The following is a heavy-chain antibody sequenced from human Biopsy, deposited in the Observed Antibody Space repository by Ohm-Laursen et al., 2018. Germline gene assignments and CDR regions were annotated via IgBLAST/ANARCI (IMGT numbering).Heavy chain of an antibody. CDR3: ATKLTGYFHH. J-gene: IGHJ1*01. CDR1: AGTFSNSG. Sequence: ASVKVSCKAPAGTFSNSGVNWVRQAPGQGLEWLGGNIPILGTGNYAQKFQDRVTVAADTSMSTATMELRSLRSDDTAVYYCATKLTGYFHHWGQGTLVIVSS. V-gene: IGHV1-69*06. D-gene: IGHD3-9*01. CDR2: NIPILGTG.